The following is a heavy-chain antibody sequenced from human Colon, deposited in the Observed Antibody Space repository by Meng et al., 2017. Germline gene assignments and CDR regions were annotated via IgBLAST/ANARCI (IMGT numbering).Heavy chain of an antibody. CDR2: FYFSGNT. J-gene: IGHJ5*02. Sequence: QAHLQDAGPGLLNSSQSLPLPCTVSGCSISSGEYDWSWSRQHPGKGLEWIGYFYFSGNTYYNPSLKSRVSISVDTSKNRFSLNLSSVTAADTAVYYCARYFYDSRGVTWFDPWGQGTLVTVSS. CDR3: ARYFYDSRGVTWFDP. D-gene: IGHD3-22*01. CDR1: GCSISSGEYD. V-gene: IGHV4-31*03.